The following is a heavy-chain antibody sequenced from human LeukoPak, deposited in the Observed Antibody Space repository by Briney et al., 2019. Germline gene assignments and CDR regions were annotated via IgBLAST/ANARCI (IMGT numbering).Heavy chain of an antibody. CDR3: ASFNYYYYYMDV. V-gene: IGHV3-30*03. Sequence: GGSLRLSCAASGFTFSTSWMSWVRQAPGKGLEWVAVISYDGSNKYYADSVKGRFTISRDNSKNTLYLQMNSLRAEDTAVYYCASFNYYYYYMDVWGKGTTVTVSS. CDR1: GFTFSTSW. CDR2: ISYDGSNK. J-gene: IGHJ6*03.